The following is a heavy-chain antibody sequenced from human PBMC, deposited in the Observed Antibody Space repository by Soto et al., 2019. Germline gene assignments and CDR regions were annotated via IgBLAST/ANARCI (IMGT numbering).Heavy chain of an antibody. Sequence: PSETLSLTCTVYGGSISSYYWSWIRQPPGKGLEWIGYIYFRGTTNYNPSLKSQVNMSADTSKNQFSLKMNSVTAADTAVYYCARMNYYDTSGYPFDYWGQGMMVTVS. CDR3: ARMNYYDTSGYPFDY. CDR1: GGSISSYY. CDR2: IYFRGTT. D-gene: IGHD3-22*01. J-gene: IGHJ4*02. V-gene: IGHV4-59*01.